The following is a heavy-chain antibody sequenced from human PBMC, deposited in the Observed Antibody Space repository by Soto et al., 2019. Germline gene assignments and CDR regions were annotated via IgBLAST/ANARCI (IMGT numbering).Heavy chain of an antibody. Sequence: PGGSLRLSCAASGFTFSSYDMHWVRQATGKGLEWVSAIGTAGDTYYPGSVKGRFTISRENAKNSLYLQMNSLRAEDTAVYYCARDREYYEFWSGSYYYGMDVWGQGTTVTVSS. J-gene: IGHJ6*02. V-gene: IGHV3-13*01. D-gene: IGHD3-3*01. CDR2: IGTAGDT. CDR3: ARDREYYEFWSGSYYYGMDV. CDR1: GFTFSSYD.